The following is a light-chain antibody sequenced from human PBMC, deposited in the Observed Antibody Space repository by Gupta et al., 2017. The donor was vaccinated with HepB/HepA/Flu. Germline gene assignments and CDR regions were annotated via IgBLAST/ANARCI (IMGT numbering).Light chain of an antibody. J-gene: IGKJ4*01. Sequence: EIVMTQSPATLSVSPGDRATLSCRASQSISINLAWYQQKPGQAPRLLIYGASTRDTGIPGRFSGSGYGTELTLTISSRQSEDSAVYYCQQDKKWLSITFGRGTKVDIK. V-gene: IGKV3-15*01. CDR3: QQDKKWLSIT. CDR2: GAS. CDR1: QSISIN.